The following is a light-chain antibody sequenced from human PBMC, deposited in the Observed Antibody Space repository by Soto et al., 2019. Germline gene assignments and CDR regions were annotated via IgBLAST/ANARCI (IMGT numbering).Light chain of an antibody. J-gene: IGLJ1*01. V-gene: IGLV1-40*01. Sequence: QSVLTQPPSVSGSPGQSVTISCTWISSRIGTTYDVHWYQQLPGAAPKLLIYGNTNRPSGVPDRFSGSRSGTSLSLVITGLQAEDEADYYCQSYDSSLSTYVFGTGTKVTVL. CDR3: QSYDSSLSTYV. CDR2: GNT. CDR1: SSRIGTTYD.